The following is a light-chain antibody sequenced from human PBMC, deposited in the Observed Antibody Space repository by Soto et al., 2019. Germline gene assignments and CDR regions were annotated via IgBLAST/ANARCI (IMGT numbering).Light chain of an antibody. J-gene: IGLJ2*01. CDR1: SSNIGNNY. V-gene: IGLV1-51*02. CDR2: ENN. Sequence: QSVLTQPPSVSAAPGQRVTISCSGSSSNIGNNYVSWYQQLPGTAPKLLIYENNKRPSGIPDRFSGSKSGTSATLGITGLQTGDEADYYCGTWDSSLSVFVVFGGGTKVTV. CDR3: GTWDSSLSVFVV.